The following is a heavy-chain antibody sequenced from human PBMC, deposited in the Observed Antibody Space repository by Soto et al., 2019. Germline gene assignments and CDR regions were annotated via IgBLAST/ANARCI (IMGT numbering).Heavy chain of an antibody. CDR1: GFTFSDYA. Sequence: GGSLRLSCAASGFTFSDYAMNWVRQAPGKGLEWVSIISSSGGSTYYADSVKGRFTVSRDNSKKKFYLQMNSLRAEDTAVYYCASGGRFLEWLFPYYYGMDVWGQGTTVTVSS. D-gene: IGHD3-3*01. V-gene: IGHV3-23*01. CDR2: ISSSGGST. J-gene: IGHJ6*02. CDR3: ASGGRFLEWLFPYYYGMDV.